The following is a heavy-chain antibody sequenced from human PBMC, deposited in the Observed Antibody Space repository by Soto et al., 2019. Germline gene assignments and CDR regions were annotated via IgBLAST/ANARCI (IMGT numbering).Heavy chain of an antibody. V-gene: IGHV4-39*01. D-gene: IGHD1-26*01. J-gene: IGHJ4*02. Sequence: SETLSLTCIVSAGSISSTTYYWGWIRQPPGKGLEWIGSIYYSGSPSYNPSLKSRVTISVDASKDQFSLRLSSVTAADTGVYCFARHRRSATYSDRNAYWGQGALVTVS. CDR3: ARHRRSATYSDRNAY. CDR2: IYYSGSP. CDR1: AGSISSTTYY.